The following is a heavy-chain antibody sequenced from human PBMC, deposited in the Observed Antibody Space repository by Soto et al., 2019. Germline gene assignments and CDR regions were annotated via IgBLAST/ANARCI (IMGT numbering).Heavy chain of an antibody. CDR3: ARRASPPHLEGPFYPYYYYYGLDV. CDR1: GFSLSTGGVG. V-gene: IGHV2-5*02. Sequence: QITLKESGPTLVKPTQTLTLTCTFSGFSLSTGGVGVGWIRQPPGKALEWLALIYWDDDKRYSPSLKSRLTIPKDTYKNQVVLIMTNMDPVDPATYYCARRASPPHLEGPFYPYYYYYGLDVWGQGTTVTVSS. J-gene: IGHJ6*02. CDR2: IYWDDDK. D-gene: IGHD1-1*01.